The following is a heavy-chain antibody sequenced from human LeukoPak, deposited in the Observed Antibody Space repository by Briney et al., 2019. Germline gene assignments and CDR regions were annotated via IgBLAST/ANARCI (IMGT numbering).Heavy chain of an antibody. CDR3: VKSVYGSGIYALFAN. D-gene: IGHD3-10*01. CDR2: ISSDGSNT. V-gene: IGHV3-30-3*01. J-gene: IGHJ4*02. CDR1: GFTFSSYW. Sequence: GGSLRLSCAASGFTFSSYWMSWVRQAPGKGLEWVAVISSDGSNTYYATSVKGRFTISRDNSKNALFLQMNSLRVEDTAVYYCVKSVYGSGIYALFANWGPGALVTVSS.